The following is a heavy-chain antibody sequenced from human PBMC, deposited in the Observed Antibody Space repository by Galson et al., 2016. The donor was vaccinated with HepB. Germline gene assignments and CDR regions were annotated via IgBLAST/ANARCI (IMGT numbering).Heavy chain of an antibody. V-gene: IGHV1-46*01. D-gene: IGHD5-24*01. J-gene: IGHJ4*02. CDR2: INPSGGST. CDR3: ARVMNMWGDGSNY. CDR1: GYTFTNYY. Sequence: SVKVSCKASGYTFTNYYIHWVRQAPGQGLEWMGIINPSGGSTTYAQKFQGRLTMTRDTSTSTVYMDLSSLRSEDTAVYYCARVMNMWGDGSNYWGQGTLVTVSS.